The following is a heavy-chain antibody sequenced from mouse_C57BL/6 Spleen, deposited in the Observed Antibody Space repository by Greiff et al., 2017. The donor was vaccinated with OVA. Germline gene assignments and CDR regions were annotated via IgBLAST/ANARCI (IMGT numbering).Heavy chain of an antibody. D-gene: IGHD2-4*01. J-gene: IGHJ3*01. CDR1: GYTFTSYW. Sequence: QVHVKQPGTELVKPGASVKLSCKASGYTFTSYWMHWVKQRPGQGLEWIGNINPSNGGTNYNEKFKSKATLTVDKSSSTAYMQLSSLTSEDSAVYYCAREGNYDYDEGFAYWGQGTLVTVSA. V-gene: IGHV1-53*01. CDR2: INPSNGGT. CDR3: AREGNYDYDEGFAY.